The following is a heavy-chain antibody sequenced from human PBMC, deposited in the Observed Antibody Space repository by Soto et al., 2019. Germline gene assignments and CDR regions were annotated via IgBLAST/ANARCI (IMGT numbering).Heavy chain of an antibody. J-gene: IGHJ4*02. CDR3: ARDKAYDSSGNMYYFDY. D-gene: IGHD3-22*01. Sequence: GGSLRLSCAASGFTFSSYGMHWVRQAPGKGLEWVAVIWYDGSNKYYADSVKGRFTISRDNSKNTLYLQMNSLRAEDTAVYYCARDKAYDSSGNMYYFDYWGQGTLVTVSS. CDR1: GFTFSSYG. CDR2: IWYDGSNK. V-gene: IGHV3-33*01.